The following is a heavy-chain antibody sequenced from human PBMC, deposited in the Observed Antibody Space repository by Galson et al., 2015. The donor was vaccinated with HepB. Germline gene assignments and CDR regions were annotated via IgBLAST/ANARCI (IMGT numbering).Heavy chain of an antibody. D-gene: IGHD3-3*01. CDR2: IYYSGST. CDR1: GGSISSSSYY. J-gene: IGHJ4*02. CDR3: ARQLLRWSGYFSGEVGPEFDY. V-gene: IGHV4-39*01. Sequence: SETLSLTCTVSGGSISSSSYYWGWIRQPPGKGLEWIGSIYYSGSTYYNPSLKSRVTISVDTSKNQFSLKLSSVTAADTAVYYCARQLLRWSGYFSGEVGPEFDYWGQGTLVTVSS.